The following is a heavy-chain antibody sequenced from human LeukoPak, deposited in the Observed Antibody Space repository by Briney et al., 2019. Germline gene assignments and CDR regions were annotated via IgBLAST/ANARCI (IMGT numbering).Heavy chain of an antibody. CDR1: EFSVGSNY. CDR2: IYSGGST. V-gene: IGHV3-66*01. J-gene: IGHJ4*02. D-gene: IGHD3-22*01. CDR3: RAFFYDSSGFYRDY. Sequence: GGSLRLSCAASEFSVGSNYMTWVRQAPGKGLEWVSLIYSGGSTYYADSVKGRFTISRDNAKNSLSLQMNSLRVEDTAVYYCRAFFYDSSGFYRDYWGQGTLVTVSS.